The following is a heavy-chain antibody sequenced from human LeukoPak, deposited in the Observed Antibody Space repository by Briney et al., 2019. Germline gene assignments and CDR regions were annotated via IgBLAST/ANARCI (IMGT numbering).Heavy chain of an antibody. J-gene: IGHJ4*02. D-gene: IGHD3-10*01. Sequence: GGSLRLSCAASGLTFSSYGMNWVRQAPGKGLEWVSGVSGSGSSTDYADSVKGRFTISRDNSKNTLFLQMNSLRAEDTAVYYCASPGGYYYGSVFDYWGQGTLVTVSS. CDR2: VSGSGSST. V-gene: IGHV3-23*01. CDR3: ASPGGYYYGSVFDY. CDR1: GLTFSSYG.